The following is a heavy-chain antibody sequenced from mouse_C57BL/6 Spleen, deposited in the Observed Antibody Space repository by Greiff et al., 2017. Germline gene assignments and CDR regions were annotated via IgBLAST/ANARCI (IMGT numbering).Heavy chain of an antibody. V-gene: IGHV3-1*01. CDR2: ISYSGST. D-gene: IGHD2-3*01. Sequence: EVKLLESGPGLVKPSQSLSLTCTVTGYSITSGYDWHWIRHFPGNKLEWMGYISYSGSTNYNPNLKSRISITHDTSENHFYLKVNSVTTEDTATYYCAREDDGYSFDYWGQGTTLTVSS. J-gene: IGHJ2*01. CDR1: GYSITSGYD. CDR3: AREDDGYSFDY.